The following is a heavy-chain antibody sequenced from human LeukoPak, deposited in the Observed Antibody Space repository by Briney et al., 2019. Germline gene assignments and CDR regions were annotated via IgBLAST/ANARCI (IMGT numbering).Heavy chain of an antibody. V-gene: IGHV4-59*01. D-gene: IGHD6-6*01. J-gene: IGHJ5*02. CDR1: GGSIRSYY. CDR3: AGSIAARRRWFDP. Sequence: SETLSLTCTVSGGSIRSYYWSWIRQPPGKGLEWIGYIYYSGSTNYNPSLKSRVTISVDTSKNQFSLKLSSVTAADTAVYYCAGSIAARRRWFDPWGQGTLVTVSS. CDR2: IYYSGST.